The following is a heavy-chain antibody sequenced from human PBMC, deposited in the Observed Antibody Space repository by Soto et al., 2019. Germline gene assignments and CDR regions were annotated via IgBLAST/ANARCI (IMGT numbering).Heavy chain of an antibody. V-gene: IGHV1-46*03. D-gene: IGHD5-12*01. CDR2: INPSGGST. CDR1: GYIFTNYY. J-gene: IGHJ3*02. Sequence: QVQLVQSGAELKKPGASVRVSCRASGYIFTNYYIHWVRQAPGQGLEWMGRINPSGGSTSYAPKFQGRVTMTRDTSTSTIYMELRSLRYEDTAVYYCSRGGDSGYILDAFDIWGQGTMVTVSS. CDR3: SRGGDSGYILDAFDI.